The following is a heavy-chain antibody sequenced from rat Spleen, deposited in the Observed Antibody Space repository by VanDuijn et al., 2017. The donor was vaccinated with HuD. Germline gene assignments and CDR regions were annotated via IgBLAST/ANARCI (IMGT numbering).Heavy chain of an antibody. J-gene: IGHJ2*01. CDR2: ISYDGSST. V-gene: IGHV5-29*01. D-gene: IGHD1-11*01. CDR1: GFTFSNYG. Sequence: EVQLVESGGGLVQPGRSLKLSCAASGFTFSNYGMAWVRQAPTKGLEWVATISYDGSSTYYRDSVQGRFTISRDNAKSTLYLHMNDLRSEDTATYYCARHGEDYGGLDYWGQGVMVTVSS. CDR3: ARHGEDYGGLDY.